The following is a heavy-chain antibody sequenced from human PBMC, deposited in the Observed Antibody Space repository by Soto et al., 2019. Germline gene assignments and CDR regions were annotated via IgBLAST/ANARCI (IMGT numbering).Heavy chain of an antibody. CDR3: ARGSSPHYGMDV. Sequence: SETLSLTCTVSGGSISSGGYFWSWIRQDPGEGLELIGYIYYSGYIYYNPPLKSRLTISMDTSKNQFSLKLSSVTAADTAVYYCARGSSPHYGMDVWGQGTTVTVSS. D-gene: IGHD6-6*01. CDR2: IYYSGYI. CDR1: GGSISSGGYF. J-gene: IGHJ6*02. V-gene: IGHV4-31*02.